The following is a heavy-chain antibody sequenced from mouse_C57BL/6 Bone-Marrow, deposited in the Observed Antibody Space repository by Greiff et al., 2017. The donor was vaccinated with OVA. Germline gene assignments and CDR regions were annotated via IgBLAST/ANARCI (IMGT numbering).Heavy chain of an antibody. CDR2: INPDNGGT. D-gene: IGHD2-10*02. Sequence: EVQLQQSGPELVKPGASVKIPCKASGYTFTDYNMDWVKQSHGKSLEWIGDINPDNGGTIYNQKFKGKATLTVDKSSSTAYMELRSLTSEDTAVYYCARSPMYGNYLYWYFDVWGTGTTVTVSS. J-gene: IGHJ1*03. CDR1: GYTFTDYN. CDR3: ARSPMYGNYLYWYFDV. V-gene: IGHV1-18*01.